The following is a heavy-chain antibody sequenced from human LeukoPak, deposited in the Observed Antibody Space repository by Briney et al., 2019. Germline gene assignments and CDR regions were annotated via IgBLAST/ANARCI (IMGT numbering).Heavy chain of an antibody. D-gene: IGHD3-10*01. J-gene: IGHJ4*02. CDR1: GVSINDFY. Sequence: SETLSLTCTVFGVSINDFYWTWIRQSPGNGLEWIGYIYYDGSTDYNPSLKSRVTMSIDTSRSQFSLKLNSVTAADTAVYYCTKVGLSGLFDYWGQGALVTVSS. CDR2: IYYDGST. CDR3: TKVGLSGLFDY. V-gene: IGHV4-59*01.